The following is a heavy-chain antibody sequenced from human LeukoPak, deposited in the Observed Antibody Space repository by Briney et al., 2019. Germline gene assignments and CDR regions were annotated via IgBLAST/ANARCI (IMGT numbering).Heavy chain of an antibody. CDR1: GGTFSSYA. CDR2: ISAYNGNT. CDR3: ARVKPSNKYYDFWSGYYTGWFGESIFDY. V-gene: IGHV1-18*01. J-gene: IGHJ4*02. D-gene: IGHD3-3*01. Sequence: ASVKVSCKASGGTFSSYAISWVRQAPGQGLEWMGWISAYNGNTNYAQKLQGRVTMTTDTSTSTACMELRSLRPDDTAVYYCARVKPSNKYYDFWSGYYTGWFGESIFDYWGQGTLVTVSS.